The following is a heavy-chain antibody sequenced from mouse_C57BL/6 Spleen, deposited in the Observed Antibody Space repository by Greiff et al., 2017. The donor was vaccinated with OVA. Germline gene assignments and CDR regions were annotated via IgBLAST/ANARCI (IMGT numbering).Heavy chain of an antibody. J-gene: IGHJ3*01. D-gene: IGHD2-3*01. V-gene: IGHV1-80*01. Sequence: LVESGAELVKPGASVKISCKASGYAFSSYWMNWVKQRPGKGLEWIGQIYPGDGDTNYNGKFKGKATLTADKSSSTAYMQLSSLTSEDSAVYFCARGIYDGYEFAYWGQGTLVTVSA. CDR2: IYPGDGDT. CDR1: GYAFSSYW. CDR3: ARGIYDGYEFAY.